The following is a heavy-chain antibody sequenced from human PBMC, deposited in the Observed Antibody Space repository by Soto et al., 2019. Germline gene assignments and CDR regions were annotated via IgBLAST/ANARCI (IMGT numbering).Heavy chain of an antibody. D-gene: IGHD2-2*02. CDR3: ARDQGLFPAARPTYYGMDV. CDR1: GFTFSSYW. V-gene: IGHV3-7*03. Sequence: EVQLVESGGGLVQPGGSLRLSCAASGFTFSSYWMSWVRQAPGKGLEWVANIKQDGSEKYYVDSVKGRFTISRDNAKNSLYLQMNSLRAEDTAVYYCARDQGLFPAARPTYYGMDVWGQGTTVTVSS. CDR2: IKQDGSEK. J-gene: IGHJ6*02.